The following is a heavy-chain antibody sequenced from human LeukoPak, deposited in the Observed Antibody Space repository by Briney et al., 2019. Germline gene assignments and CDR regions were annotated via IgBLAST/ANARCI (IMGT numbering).Heavy chain of an antibody. D-gene: IGHD1-26*01. J-gene: IGHJ4*02. CDR3: ARDSGPYPNLD. CDR2: IYYSGST. Sequence: NPSETLSLTCTVSGGSISNFYWNWIRQPPGKGLEWIGYIYYSGSTNYNPSLKSRVTISIDTSKNQFSLKLSSVTAADTAVYYCARDSGPYPNLDWGQGILVTVSS. CDR1: GGSISNFY. V-gene: IGHV4-59*01.